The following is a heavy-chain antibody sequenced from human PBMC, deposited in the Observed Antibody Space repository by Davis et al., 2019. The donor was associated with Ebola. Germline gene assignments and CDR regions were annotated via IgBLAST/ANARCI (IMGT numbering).Heavy chain of an antibody. V-gene: IGHV1-46*01. Sequence: ASVKVSCKASGYTFTSYYMHWVRQAPGQGLEWMGIINPSGGSTSYAQKFQGRVTMTRDTSTSTVYMELSSLRSEDTAVYYCASPLEVPAAIFRGMDVWGQGTTVTVSS. D-gene: IGHD2-2*01. J-gene: IGHJ6*02. CDR3: ASPLEVPAAIFRGMDV. CDR1: GYTFTSYY. CDR2: INPSGGST.